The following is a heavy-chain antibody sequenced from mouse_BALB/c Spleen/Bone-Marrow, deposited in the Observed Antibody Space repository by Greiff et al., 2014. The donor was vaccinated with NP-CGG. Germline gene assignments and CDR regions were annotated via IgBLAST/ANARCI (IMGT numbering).Heavy chain of an antibody. D-gene: IGHD1-1*01. J-gene: IGHJ4*01. CDR3: ALLLRYYAMDY. CDR2: IDPANGNT. V-gene: IGHV14-3*02. Sequence: VQLQQSGAELVKPGTSVKLSCTASGFNIKDTYMHWVKQRPEQGLEWIGRIDPANGNTNYDPKFQGKATITADTSSNTAYLQLSSLTSEDTAVYYCALLLRYYAMDYWGQGTSVTVSS. CDR1: GFNIKDTY.